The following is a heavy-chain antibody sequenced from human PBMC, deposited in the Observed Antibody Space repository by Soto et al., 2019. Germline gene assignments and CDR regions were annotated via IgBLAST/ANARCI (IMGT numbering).Heavy chain of an antibody. CDR2: ISGSGGST. CDR1: GFTFSSYA. V-gene: IGHV3-23*01. J-gene: IGHJ4*02. D-gene: IGHD3-3*01. CDR3: ASLSVAIMDFDY. Sequence: GSLRLSCAASGFTFSSYAMSWVRQAPGKGLEWVSAISGSGGSTYYADSVKGRFTISRDNFKSTLYLQMNSLRAEDTALYYCASLSVAIMDFDYWGQGTLVTVSS.